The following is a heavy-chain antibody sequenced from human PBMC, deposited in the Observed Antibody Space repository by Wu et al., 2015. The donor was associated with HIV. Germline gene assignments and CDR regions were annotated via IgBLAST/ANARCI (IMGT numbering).Heavy chain of an antibody. CDR3: AAGVATAIRRGGLHYYYMDV. D-gene: IGHD2-2*02. J-gene: IGHJ6*03. V-gene: IGHV1-18*01. CDR1: GYTFTSYG. Sequence: QVQLVQSGAEVKKPGASVKVSCKASGYTFTSYGISWVRQAPGQGLEWMGWISAYNGNTNYAQKLQGRVTMTTDTSTSTAYMELRSLRSDDTAVYYCAAGVATAIRRGGLHYYYMDVWGKGTTVTVSS. CDR2: ISAYNGNT.